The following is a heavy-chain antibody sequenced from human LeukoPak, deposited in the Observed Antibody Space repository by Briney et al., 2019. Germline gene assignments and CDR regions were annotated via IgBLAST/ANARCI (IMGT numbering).Heavy chain of an antibody. CDR3: ARDQGYTMATGAFDI. CDR2: ISGSGGST. V-gene: IGHV3-23*01. Sequence: GGSLRLSCAASGFTFSSYAMSWVRQAPGKGLEWVSAISGSGGSTYYADSVKGRFTISRDNSKNTLYLQMNSLRAEDTAIYYCARDQGYTMATGAFDIWGQGTMVTVSS. J-gene: IGHJ3*02. D-gene: IGHD3-10*01. CDR1: GFTFSSYA.